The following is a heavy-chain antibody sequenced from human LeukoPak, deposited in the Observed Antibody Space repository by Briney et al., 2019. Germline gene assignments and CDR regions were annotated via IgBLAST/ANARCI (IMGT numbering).Heavy chain of an antibody. CDR3: ARGDIVAVPAAINYYYYYYMDV. J-gene: IGHJ6*03. V-gene: IGHV1-8*01. CDR1: GYTFTSYD. CDR2: MNPNSGDT. D-gene: IGHD2-2*02. Sequence: ASVKVSCKASGYTFTSYDINWVRQATGQGLEWMGWMNPNSGDTGYAQKFQGRVTMTRNTSISTAYMELSSLRSEDTAVYYCARGDIVAVPAAINYYYYYYMDVWGKGTTVTVSS.